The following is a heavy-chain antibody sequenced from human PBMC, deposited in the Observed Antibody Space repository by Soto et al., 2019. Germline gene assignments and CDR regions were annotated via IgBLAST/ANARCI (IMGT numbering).Heavy chain of an antibody. CDR2: IDPSDSYI. D-gene: IGHD6-6*01. Sequence: GESLKISCQGSGYSFTSSWISWVRQMPGEGLEWMGRIDPSDSYINYSPSFQGRVTISADKSISTAYLQWSSLKASDTAMYYCARRGSSSSFFYDSWAQGTLVTVSS. V-gene: IGHV5-10-1*01. J-gene: IGHJ4*02. CDR3: ARRGSSSSFFYDS. CDR1: GYSFTSSW.